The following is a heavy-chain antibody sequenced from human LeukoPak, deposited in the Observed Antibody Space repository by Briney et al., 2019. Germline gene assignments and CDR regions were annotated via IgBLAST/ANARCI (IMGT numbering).Heavy chain of an antibody. CDR2: IYSGGST. J-gene: IGHJ4*02. Sequence: GGSLRLSCAASGFTVSSNYVSWVRQAPGKGLEWVSVIYSGGSTYYADSVKGRFTISRDNSKNTLYLQMNSLRAEDTAVYYCARVDHLLTFDYWGQGTLVTVSS. CDR1: GFTVSSNY. CDR3: ARVDHLLTFDY. V-gene: IGHV3-53*01. D-gene: IGHD2-8*01.